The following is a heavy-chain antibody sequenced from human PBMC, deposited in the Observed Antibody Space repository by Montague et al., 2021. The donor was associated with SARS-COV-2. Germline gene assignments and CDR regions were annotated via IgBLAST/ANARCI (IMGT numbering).Heavy chain of an antibody. CDR1: GASISSGDYY. CDR3: ARSLDPSGTYYLPY. D-gene: IGHD3-10*01. CDR2: IYTSGGT. J-gene: IGHJ4*02. V-gene: IGHV4-61*02. Sequence: TLSLTCTVSGASISSGDYYWSWIRQPAGKGLEWIGRIYTSGGTTYSPSFKSRVTISIDTPKNQFSLKLSSVTAADTAVYYCARSLDPSGTYYLPYWGQGTLVTVSS.